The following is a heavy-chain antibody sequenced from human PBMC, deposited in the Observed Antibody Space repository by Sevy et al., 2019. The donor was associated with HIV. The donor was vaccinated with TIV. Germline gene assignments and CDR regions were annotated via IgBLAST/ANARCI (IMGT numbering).Heavy chain of an antibody. D-gene: IGHD3-16*01. CDR2: IKGDGSDK. Sequence: GGSLRLSCAASGFSFSANWMNWVRQAPWKGLEWVANIKGDGSDKHYVDSVEGRFTISRDNAKNVLYLQMNSLRVEDTAVYYCAHETFGRFESWGQGTLVTVS. V-gene: IGHV3-7*01. CDR1: GFSFSANW. CDR3: AHETFGRFES. J-gene: IGHJ4*02.